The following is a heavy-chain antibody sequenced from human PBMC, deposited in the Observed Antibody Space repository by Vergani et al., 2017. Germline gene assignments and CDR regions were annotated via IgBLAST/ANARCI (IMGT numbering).Heavy chain of an antibody. CDR1: GYTFTGYY. D-gene: IGHD1-26*01. Sequence: QVQLVQSGAEVKKPGASVKVSCKASGYTFTGYYMHWVRQAPGQGLEWMGWINPNSGSTNYAQKFQGRVTMTRDTSISTAYMELSRLRSDDTAVYYCARDRSWELPAGGGYWGQGTLVTVSS. CDR2: INPNSGST. CDR3: ARDRSWELPAGGGY. V-gene: IGHV1-2*02. J-gene: IGHJ4*02.